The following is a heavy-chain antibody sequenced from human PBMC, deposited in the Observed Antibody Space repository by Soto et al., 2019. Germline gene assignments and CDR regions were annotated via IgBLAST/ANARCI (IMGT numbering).Heavy chain of an antibody. J-gene: IGHJ2*01. Sequence: EVQLVESGGGLVQPGGSLRLSCAASGFTFSSYWMHWVRQAPGKGLVWVSRINSDGSSTSYADSVKGRFTISRDNAKNTLYLPMNSLRAEDTAVYYCARGGSLNWYFDLWCRGTLVTVSS. CDR1: GFTFSSYW. CDR2: INSDGSST. D-gene: IGHD1-26*01. CDR3: ARGGSLNWYFDL. V-gene: IGHV3-74*01.